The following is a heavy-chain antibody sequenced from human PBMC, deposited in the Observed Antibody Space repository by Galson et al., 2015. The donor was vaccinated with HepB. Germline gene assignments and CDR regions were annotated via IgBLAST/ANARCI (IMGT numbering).Heavy chain of an antibody. CDR1: GFTFSSYG. D-gene: IGHD6-13*01. Sequence: SLRLSCAASGFTFSSYGMHWVRQAPGKGLEWVAVIWYDGSNKYYADSVKGRFTISRDNSKNTLYLQMNSLRAEDTAVYYCAKLAAADPHAFDIWGQGTMVTVSS. V-gene: IGHV3-33*08. CDR2: IWYDGSNK. J-gene: IGHJ3*02. CDR3: AKLAAADPHAFDI.